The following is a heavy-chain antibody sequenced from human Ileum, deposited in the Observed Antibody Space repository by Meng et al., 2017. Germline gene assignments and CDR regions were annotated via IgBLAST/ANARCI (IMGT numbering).Heavy chain of an antibody. CDR3: ARRAHYGDPPR. J-gene: IGHJ4*02. CDR2: IYYGGST. V-gene: IGHV4-39*01. CDR1: SGSFTNNNYY. Sequence: QLRLQESGPGLVKPPETLSLTCSVSSGSFTNNNYYWVWIRRPPGKGLEWIGSIYYGGSTYYNPSLKSRVTISVDTSTNQFSLKLISVTAADTAVYYCARRAHYGDPPRWGQGTLVTVSS. D-gene: IGHD4-17*01.